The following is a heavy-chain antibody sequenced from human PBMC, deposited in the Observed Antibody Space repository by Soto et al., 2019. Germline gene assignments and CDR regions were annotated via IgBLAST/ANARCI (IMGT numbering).Heavy chain of an antibody. CDR1: GYTFTSYG. CDR3: GRVQYDSSGYYWGYYYYYGMDV. Sequence: QVQLVQSGAEVKKPGASVKVSCKASGYTFTSYGISWVRQAPGQGLEWMGWISAYNGNTNYAQKLQGRVTMTTDTSTSRAYMELRSLRADDTGVYYCGRVQYDSSGYYWGYYYYYGMDVWGQGTTVTVSS. CDR2: ISAYNGNT. D-gene: IGHD3-22*01. J-gene: IGHJ6*02. V-gene: IGHV1-18*04.